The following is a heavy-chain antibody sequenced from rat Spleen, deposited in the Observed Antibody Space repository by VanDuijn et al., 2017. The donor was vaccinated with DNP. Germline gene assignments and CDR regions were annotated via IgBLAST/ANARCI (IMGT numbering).Heavy chain of an antibody. V-gene: IGHV2-41*01. J-gene: IGHJ4*01. CDR2: IWNTGGT. D-gene: IGHD1-3*01. Sequence: QVQLKESGPGLVQPSQTLSLTCTVAGFSLTGYNVHWVRQPPGKGLEWMGIIWNTGGTRYNSAPKSRLTIIKDTSKIQVFFKMNSLQTEDTATYYCASTLVNYGTYGYYAMDAWGQGTSVTVSS. CDR3: ASTLVNYGTYGYYAMDA. CDR1: GFSLTGYN.